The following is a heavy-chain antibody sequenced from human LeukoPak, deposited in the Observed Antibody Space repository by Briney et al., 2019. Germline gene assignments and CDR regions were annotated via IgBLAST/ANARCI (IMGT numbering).Heavy chain of an antibody. D-gene: IGHD6-25*01. Sequence: GESLQISCKGSGYTFSYYWIGWVRQMPGKGLEWMGVIYPRDSDTRYSPSFQGQVTISADKSISTAYLQWRSLKASDTAMYYCARSYSSAWGAFEIWGQGTMVTVSS. V-gene: IGHV5-51*01. CDR1: GYTFSYYW. J-gene: IGHJ3*02. CDR3: ARSYSSAWGAFEI. CDR2: IYPRDSDT.